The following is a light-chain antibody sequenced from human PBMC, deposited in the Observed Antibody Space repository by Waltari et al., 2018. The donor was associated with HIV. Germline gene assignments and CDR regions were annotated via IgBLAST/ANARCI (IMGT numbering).Light chain of an antibody. CDR3: QAWDSSTPYV. J-gene: IGLJ1*01. V-gene: IGLV3-1*01. Sequence: SYELTQPPSVSVSPGQTPSSTCPGHILGDYFAFWYQQKPGQSPVLVIYQDSKRPSGIPERFSGSNSGNTATLTISGTQAMDEADYYCQAWDSSTPYVFGTGTKVTVL. CDR1: ILGDYF. CDR2: QDS.